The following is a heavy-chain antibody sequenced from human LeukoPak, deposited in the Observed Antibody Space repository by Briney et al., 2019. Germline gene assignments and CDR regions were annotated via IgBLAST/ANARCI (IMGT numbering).Heavy chain of an antibody. CDR2: ISSSSSIV. CDR3: ARDWDSDYVTRSLDY. D-gene: IGHD5-12*01. CDR1: GFTFSSYR. J-gene: IGHJ4*02. Sequence: GGSLRLSCAASGFTFSSYRMNWVRQAPGKGLECVSYISSSSSIVYYADSVKGRFTISRDNAKNSLYLQMNSLRAEDTAVYCCARDWDSDYVTRSLDYWGQGTLVTVSS. V-gene: IGHV3-48*04.